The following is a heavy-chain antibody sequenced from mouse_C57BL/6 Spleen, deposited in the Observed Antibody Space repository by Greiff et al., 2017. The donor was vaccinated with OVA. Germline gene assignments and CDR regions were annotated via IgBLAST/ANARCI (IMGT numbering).Heavy chain of an antibody. Sequence: DVKLVESGGGLVKPGGSLKLSCAASGFTFSSYAMSWVRQTPEKRLEWVATISDGGSYTYYPDNVKGRFTISSDNAKNNLYLQMSHLKSEDTAMYYCARGDGYYFYWYFDVWGTGTTVTVSS. CDR3: ARGDGYYFYWYFDV. CDR2: ISDGGSYT. J-gene: IGHJ1*03. D-gene: IGHD2-3*01. CDR1: GFTFSSYA. V-gene: IGHV5-4*03.